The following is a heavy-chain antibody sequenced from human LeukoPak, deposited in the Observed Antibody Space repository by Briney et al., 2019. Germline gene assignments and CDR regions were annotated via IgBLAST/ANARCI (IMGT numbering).Heavy chain of an antibody. Sequence: KSSETLSLTWAVYGGSFSGYYWSWMRQPPGKGLEWIGEINHSGSTNYNPSLKSRVTISVDTSKNQFSLKLSSVTAADTAVYYCARGDIVLMVYAPSAGFNYWGQGTLVTVSS. CDR1: GGSFSGYY. CDR3: ARGDIVLMVYAPSAGFNY. J-gene: IGHJ4*02. D-gene: IGHD2-8*01. V-gene: IGHV4-34*01. CDR2: INHSGST.